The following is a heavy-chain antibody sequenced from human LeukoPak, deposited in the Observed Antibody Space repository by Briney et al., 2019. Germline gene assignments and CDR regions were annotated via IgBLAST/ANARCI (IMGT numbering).Heavy chain of an antibody. CDR3: ARARSTGYHYFDW. CDR1: GFTFTSSA. CDR2: IVVGSGNT. D-gene: IGHD6-19*01. Sequence: SVKVSCKASGFTFTSSAVQWVRQARGQRLEWIGWIVVGSGNTNYAQKFQERVTITRDMSTSTAYMELSSLSSVTAADTAVYYCARARSTGYHYFDWWGQGTLVTVSS. V-gene: IGHV1-58*01. J-gene: IGHJ4*02.